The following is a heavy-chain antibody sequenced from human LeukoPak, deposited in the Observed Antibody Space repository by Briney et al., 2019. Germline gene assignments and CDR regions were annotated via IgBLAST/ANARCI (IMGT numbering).Heavy chain of an antibody. V-gene: IGHV3-21*04. CDR2: ISSSSSYI. D-gene: IGHD1-26*01. J-gene: IGHJ5*02. CDR3: ARFLRSAAHGFDP. CDR1: GFTFSSYS. Sequence: PGGSLRLSCAASGFTFSSYSMNWVRQAPGKGLEWVSSISSSSSYIYYADSVKGRFTISRDNAKNSLYLQMNSLRAEDTAVYYCARFLRSAAHGFDPWGQGTLVTVSS.